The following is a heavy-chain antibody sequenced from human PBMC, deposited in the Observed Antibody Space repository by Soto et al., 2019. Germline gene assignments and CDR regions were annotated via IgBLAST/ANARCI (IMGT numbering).Heavy chain of an antibody. V-gene: IGHV4-4*02. CDR1: GGSVSSRNW. CDR3: ARRGNTIFQYFFDC. D-gene: IGHD3-3*02. J-gene: IGHJ4*02. Sequence: QVQLQESGPGLVKPSGTLSLTCAVSGGSVSSRNWWSCVRQPPGLGLEWIWEIFHTGTTSYNPSLKSRVTISLAKSKSQFSLMLSSVTAADTAVYYCARRGNTIFQYFFDCWGLGTLVTVSS. CDR2: IFHTGTT.